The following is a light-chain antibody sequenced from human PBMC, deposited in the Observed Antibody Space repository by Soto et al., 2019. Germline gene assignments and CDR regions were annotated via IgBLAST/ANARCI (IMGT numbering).Light chain of an antibody. CDR1: QSINSG. V-gene: IGKV1-5*03. CDR3: QQYNYLLT. CDR2: KAS. Sequence: LQMTQSPSTLSASVGDTVTITCRASQSINSGLAWYQQKPGRAPKLLIYKASSLESGVPSRFSGSGYGTEFTLTISSLLHEDFATYYCQQYNYLLTFGQGTKVEIK. J-gene: IGKJ1*01.